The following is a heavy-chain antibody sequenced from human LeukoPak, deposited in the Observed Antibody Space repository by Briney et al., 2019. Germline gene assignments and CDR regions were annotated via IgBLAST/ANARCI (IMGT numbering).Heavy chain of an antibody. V-gene: IGHV3-21*01. CDR1: GFTFSSYS. D-gene: IGHD6-13*01. J-gene: IGHJ4*02. Sequence: GGSLRLSCAASGFTFSSYSMNWVRQAPGKGLEWVSSISSSSSYIYYADSVKGRFTISRDNAKNSLYLQMNSLRAEDTAVYYCARDPPVGSSLGYWGQGTLVTVSS. CDR3: ARDPPVGSSLGY. CDR2: ISSSSSYI.